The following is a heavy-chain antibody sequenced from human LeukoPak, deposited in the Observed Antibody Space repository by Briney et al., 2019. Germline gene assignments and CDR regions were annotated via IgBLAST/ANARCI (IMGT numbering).Heavy chain of an antibody. Sequence: GRSLRLSCAASGFTFKNYGMHWVRQAPGKGLEWVAVISYDGSIKYYSDSVKGRLTISRDNSKNTLYLQMDTLRAEDSAVYYCAKVYFDILTGYYRGPNFDYWGQGTLVTVSS. V-gene: IGHV3-30*18. J-gene: IGHJ4*02. D-gene: IGHD3-9*01. CDR3: AKVYFDILTGYYRGPNFDY. CDR1: GFTFKNYG. CDR2: ISYDGSIK.